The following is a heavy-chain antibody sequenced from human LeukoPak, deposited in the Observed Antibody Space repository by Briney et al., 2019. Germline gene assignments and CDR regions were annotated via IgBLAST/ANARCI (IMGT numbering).Heavy chain of an antibody. CDR1: GGSISSYY. J-gene: IGHJ5*02. Sequence: PSETLSLTCTVSGGSISSYYWSWIRQPAGKGLEWIGRIYTSGSTNYNPSLKSRVTMSVDTSKNQFSLKLSSVTAADTAVYYCARARYCSGGSCYSFSGWFDPWGQGTLVTVSS. CDR3: ARARYCSGGSCYSFSGWFDP. V-gene: IGHV4-4*07. D-gene: IGHD2-15*01. CDR2: IYTSGST.